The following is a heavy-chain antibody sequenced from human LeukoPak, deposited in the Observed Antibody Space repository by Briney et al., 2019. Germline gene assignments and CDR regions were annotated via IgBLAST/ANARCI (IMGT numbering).Heavy chain of an antibody. Sequence: ASVKVSCKASGGTFSSYAISWVRQAPGQRLEWMGGIIPIFGTANYAQKFQGRVTITADKSTSTAYMELSSLRSEDTAVYYCARDEADIVVVPAATSHAFDIWGQGTMVTVSS. V-gene: IGHV1-69*06. J-gene: IGHJ3*02. CDR3: ARDEADIVVVPAATSHAFDI. CDR2: IIPIFGTA. CDR1: GGTFSSYA. D-gene: IGHD2-2*01.